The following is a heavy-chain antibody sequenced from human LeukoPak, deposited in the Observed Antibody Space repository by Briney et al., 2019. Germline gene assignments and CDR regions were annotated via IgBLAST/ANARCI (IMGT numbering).Heavy chain of an antibody. D-gene: IGHD1-1*01. CDR2: ISSGSSVI. Sequence: PGGSLRLSCADSGFTFRSYSMNWVRQAPGRGLEWVSSISSGSSVIFYADSVKGRFTISRDNAKNSLYLQMVSLRAEDTAMYYCARGGAGATKDDTFDIWGQGTMVTVS. CDR3: ARGGAGATKDDTFDI. CDR1: GFTFRSYS. V-gene: IGHV3-21*01. J-gene: IGHJ3*02.